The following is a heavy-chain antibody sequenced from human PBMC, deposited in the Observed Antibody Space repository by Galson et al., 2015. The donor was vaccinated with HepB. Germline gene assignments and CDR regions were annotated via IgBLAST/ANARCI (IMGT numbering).Heavy chain of an antibody. V-gene: IGHV3-30*04. CDR3: ARDKIVGATSYCYGMDV. CDR2: ISYDGSNK. J-gene: IGHJ6*02. D-gene: IGHD1-26*01. CDR1: GFTFSSYA. Sequence: SLRLSCAASGFTFSSYAMHWVRQAPGKGLEWVAVISYDGSNKYYADSVKGRFTISRDNSKNTLYLQMNSLRAEDTAVYYCARDKIVGATSYCYGMDVWGQGTTVTVSS.